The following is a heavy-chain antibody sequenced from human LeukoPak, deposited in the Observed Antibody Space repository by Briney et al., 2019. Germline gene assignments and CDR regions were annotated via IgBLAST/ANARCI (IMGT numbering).Heavy chain of an antibody. V-gene: IGHV4-34*01. D-gene: IGHD3-16*01. CDR2: IHHSGNT. CDR1: GGSFSGYY. J-gene: IGHJ4*02. CDR3: ARLHLGHYFFDY. Sequence: TSETLSLTCAVYGGSFSGYYWSLIRQPPGKGLEWIGEIHHSGNTNYNPSLESRVTISIDTSKKQFSLKLTSVTAADTAMYYCARLHLGHYFFDYWGQGTLVTVSS.